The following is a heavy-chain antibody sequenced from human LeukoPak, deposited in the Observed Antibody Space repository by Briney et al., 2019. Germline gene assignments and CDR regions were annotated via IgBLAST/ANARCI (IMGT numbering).Heavy chain of an antibody. D-gene: IGHD5-12*01. Sequence: SETLSLTCSVSGDSMNGYYWIWIRQTAGKGLEWIGRLFTGGKAECNPSLKSRVTMSVETSKSQFSLKLTSVTAAGTAIYYCARGLRWDSGNDWGPEHWGQGVLVTVSS. CDR2: LFTGGKA. J-gene: IGHJ4*02. CDR1: GDSMNGYY. V-gene: IGHV4-4*07. CDR3: ARGLRWDSGNDWGPEH.